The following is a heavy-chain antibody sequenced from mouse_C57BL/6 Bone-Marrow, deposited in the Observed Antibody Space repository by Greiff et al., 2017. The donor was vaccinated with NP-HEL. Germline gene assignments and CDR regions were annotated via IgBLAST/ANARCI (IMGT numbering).Heavy chain of an antibody. CDR1: GFSLTSYG. V-gene: IGHV2-2*01. D-gene: IGHD2-4*01. Sequence: VQLQESGPGLVQPSQSLSITCTVSGFSLTSYGVHWVRQSPGKGLEWLGVIWSGGSTDYNAAFISRLSISKYNSKSQVFFKMNSLQADDTAIYYCARVYDYDVNWYFDVWGTGTTVTVSS. J-gene: IGHJ1*03. CDR2: IWSGGST. CDR3: ARVYDYDVNWYFDV.